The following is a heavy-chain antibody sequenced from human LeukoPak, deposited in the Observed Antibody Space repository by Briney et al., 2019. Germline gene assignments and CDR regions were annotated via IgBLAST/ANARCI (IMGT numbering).Heavy chain of an antibody. CDR1: GYSISSGYY. Sequence: SSETLSLTCTVSGYSISSGYYWSWIRQPAGKGLEWIGRIYTSGSTNYNPSLKSRVTMSVDTSKNQFSLKLSSVTAADTAVYYCARDRSYYDSSGYYYWGQGTLVTVSS. J-gene: IGHJ4*02. V-gene: IGHV4-4*07. D-gene: IGHD3-22*01. CDR3: ARDRSYYDSSGYYY. CDR2: IYTSGST.